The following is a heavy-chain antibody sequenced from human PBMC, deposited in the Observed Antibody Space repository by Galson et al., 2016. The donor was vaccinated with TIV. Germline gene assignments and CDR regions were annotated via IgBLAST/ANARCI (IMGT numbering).Heavy chain of an antibody. CDR2: IDTDVTTT. Sequence: SLRLSCAASGISVNNDWMHWVRQSPEKGLVWVARIDTDVTTTYYADSVKGRFSISRDNAKNTVYLQMNNLIADDTAVYYCVRDRLGWHWGQGTLVTVSS. CDR3: VRDRLGWH. CDR1: GISVNNDW. D-gene: IGHD3-16*01. V-gene: IGHV3-74*01. J-gene: IGHJ1*01.